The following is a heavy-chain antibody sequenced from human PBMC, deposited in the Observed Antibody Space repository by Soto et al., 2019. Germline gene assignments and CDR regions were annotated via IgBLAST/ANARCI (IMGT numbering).Heavy chain of an antibody. CDR2: ISGSGATK. Sequence: GGSLRLSCVASGFTFGSHSINWVRQAPGKGLEWVSYISGSGATKYYADSVKGRFTISRDNARNSLYLQMSSLSDEDTAVYYCARAIRGFSYVVDYWGQGTLVTVSS. V-gene: IGHV3-48*02. CDR1: GFTFGSHS. J-gene: IGHJ4*02. D-gene: IGHD5-18*01. CDR3: ARAIRGFSYVVDY.